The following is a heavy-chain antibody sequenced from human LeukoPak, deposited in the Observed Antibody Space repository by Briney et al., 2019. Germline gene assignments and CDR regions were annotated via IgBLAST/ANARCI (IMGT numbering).Heavy chain of an antibody. D-gene: IGHD4-23*01. J-gene: IGHJ5*02. Sequence: SQTLSLTCTVSGGSISSGSYYRSWIRQPAGKGLEWIGRIYTSGSTNYNPSLKSRVTISVDTSKNQFSLKLSSVTAADTAVYYCARDGGSKPDYGGNYWFDPWGQGTLVTVSS. CDR3: ARDGGSKPDYGGNYWFDP. CDR2: IYTSGST. V-gene: IGHV4-61*02. CDR1: GGSISSGSYY.